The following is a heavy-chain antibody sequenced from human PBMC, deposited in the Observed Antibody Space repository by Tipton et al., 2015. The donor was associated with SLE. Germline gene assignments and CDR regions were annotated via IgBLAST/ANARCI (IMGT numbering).Heavy chain of an antibody. D-gene: IGHD6-6*01. Sequence: SLRLSCAPSGFTFSSYAMSWVRQPPGKGLEWVSSISDGGGSTYYADSVKGRFTISRDNSENTLYLQMNSLRAEDTAVYYGAKDLSSSPDYWGQGTLVTVSS. CDR3: AKDLSSSPDY. J-gene: IGHJ4*02. V-gene: IGHV3-23*01. CDR1: GFTFSSYA. CDR2: ISDGGGST.